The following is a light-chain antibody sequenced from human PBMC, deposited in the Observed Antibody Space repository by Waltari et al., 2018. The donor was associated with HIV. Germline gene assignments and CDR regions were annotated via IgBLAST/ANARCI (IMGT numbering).Light chain of an antibody. Sequence: QSALTQPPSASGSPGQSVTISCTGTSSDVGAYNYVSCFQQPPGKAPKLMIYDVNKRPAGVPDRFSGSKSGNTASLTVAGRQAEDEADYYCASHAGSKDVFGGGTRLTVL. CDR2: DVN. V-gene: IGLV2-8*01. CDR1: SSDVGAYNY. CDR3: ASHAGSKDV. J-gene: IGLJ2*01.